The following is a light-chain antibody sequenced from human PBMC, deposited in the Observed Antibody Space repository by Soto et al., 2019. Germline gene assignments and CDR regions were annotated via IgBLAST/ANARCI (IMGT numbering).Light chain of an antibody. CDR3: QQYGSSPYT. V-gene: IGKV3D-20*01. CDR2: DAS. Sequence: EIVLTQSPATLSLSPGERATLSCGASQSVSSSDLAWYQQKPGLAPSLLISDASSRATGIPDRFSGSGSGTDFTLTISRLEPEDFAVYYCQQYGSSPYTFGQGTKLEIK. CDR1: QSVSSSD. J-gene: IGKJ2*01.